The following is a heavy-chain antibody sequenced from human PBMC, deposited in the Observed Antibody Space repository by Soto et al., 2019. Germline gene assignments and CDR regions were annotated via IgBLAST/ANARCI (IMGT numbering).Heavy chain of an antibody. D-gene: IGHD1-26*01. CDR3: AVGVSGSRDY. Sequence: QVQVVQSGPEVKKPGTSVKVSCKAAGFTFTSSAVQWVRQARGQRLEWIGWIVVGSGDTNYAQKFQERVTFTRDISTSTAYMDLSSLRSEDTDVYYCAVGVSGSRDYWGQGTLVTVSS. V-gene: IGHV1-58*01. CDR1: GFTFTSSA. J-gene: IGHJ4*02. CDR2: IVVGSGDT.